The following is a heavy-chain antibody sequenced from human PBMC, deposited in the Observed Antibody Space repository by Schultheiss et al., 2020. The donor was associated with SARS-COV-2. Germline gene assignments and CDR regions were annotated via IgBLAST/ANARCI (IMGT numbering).Heavy chain of an antibody. V-gene: IGHV3-23*01. CDR2: ISGSGGST. CDR3: AKDIDAVTTAEFDY. J-gene: IGHJ4*02. D-gene: IGHD4-17*01. Sequence: GESLKISCAASGFTFSGSAMHWVRQASGKGLEWVSAISGSGGSTYYADSVKGRFTISRDNSKNTLYLQMNSLRAEDTAVYYCAKDIDAVTTAEFDYWGQGTLVTVSS. CDR1: GFTFSGSA.